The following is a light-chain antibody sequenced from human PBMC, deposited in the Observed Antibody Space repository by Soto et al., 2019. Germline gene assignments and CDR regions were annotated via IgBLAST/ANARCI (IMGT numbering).Light chain of an antibody. CDR2: DAS. Sequence: EIVLTQSPATLSLSPGERATLSCRASQSVSSYLASYQQKPGQAPRLLIYDASNRATGIPARFSGSGSGTDFTLTISSLEPEDFAVYYCQQRSNWPPWTFGQGTKVDIK. V-gene: IGKV3-11*01. CDR1: QSVSSY. J-gene: IGKJ1*01. CDR3: QQRSNWPPWT.